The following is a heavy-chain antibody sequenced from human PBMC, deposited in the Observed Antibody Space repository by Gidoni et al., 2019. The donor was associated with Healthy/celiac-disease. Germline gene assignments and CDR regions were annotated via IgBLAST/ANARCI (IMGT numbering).Heavy chain of an antibody. CDR2: ISHSGST. CDR3: ARGSQGYYGSGTRDY. V-gene: IGHV4-4*02. J-gene: IGHJ4*02. CDR1: GGPISSSNW. D-gene: IGHD3-10*01. Sequence: QVQLQESGPGLVKPSGTLSLTCAASGGPISSSNWWRWVRQPPGTGLEWIGEISHSGSTKYNPSLKSRVTISVDKSKDQFSLKLSSVTAADRAVYSCARGSQGYYGSGTRDYWGQGALVTVSS.